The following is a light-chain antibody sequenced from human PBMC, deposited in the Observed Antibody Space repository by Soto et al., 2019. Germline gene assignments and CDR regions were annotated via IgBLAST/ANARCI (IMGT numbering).Light chain of an antibody. CDR2: DAS. CDR1: QSVSRS. J-gene: IGKJ4*01. Sequence: EIVLTQSPVTLSLSPGERATLSCRASQSVSRSLAWYQQKPGQAPRLLIYDASNRATGIPARFSGSGSGTDFTLTISNLEPEDFAVYYCQQGSSWLVTFGGGTKVEIK. V-gene: IGKV3-11*01. CDR3: QQGSSWLVT.